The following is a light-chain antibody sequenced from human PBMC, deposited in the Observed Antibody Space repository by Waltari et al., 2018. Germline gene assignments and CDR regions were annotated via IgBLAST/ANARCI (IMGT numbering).Light chain of an antibody. V-gene: IGKV3-11*01. CDR2: DAS. J-gene: IGKJ4*01. Sequence: LTQSPATLSLSPGERATLSCRASQCVSSYLAWYQQKSGQAPRLPIYDASNRATGIPARFSGGGSGTDFTLTISSLEPEDFAVYYCQQRSDWLLTFGGGTKVEIK. CDR1: QCVSSY. CDR3: QQRSDWLLT.